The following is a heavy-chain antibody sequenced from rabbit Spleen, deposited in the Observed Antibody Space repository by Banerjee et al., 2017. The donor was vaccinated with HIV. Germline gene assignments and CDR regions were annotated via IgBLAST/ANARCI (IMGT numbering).Heavy chain of an antibody. Sequence: QEQLVESGGGLVQPEGSLTLTCKASGFSFTYGYVMCWVRQAPGKGLEWIGCINSSSGSTVYATWAKGRFTIYRASWTAVTLQMTSLSAADTATYFCARDPYSIYMRNLWGQGTLVTVS. D-gene: IGHD1-1*01. CDR1: GFSFTYGYV. J-gene: IGHJ4*01. CDR3: ARDPYSIYMRNL. CDR2: INSSSGST. V-gene: IGHV1S45*01.